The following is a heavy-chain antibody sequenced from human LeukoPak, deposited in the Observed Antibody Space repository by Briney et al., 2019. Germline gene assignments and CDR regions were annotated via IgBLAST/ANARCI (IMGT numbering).Heavy chain of an antibody. D-gene: IGHD2-2*01. CDR1: GGSFSDYY. V-gene: IGHV4-34*01. CDR2: INHSGST. Sequence: SETLSLTCAVYGGSFSDYYWSWIRQPPGTGLEWIGEINHSGSTNYNPSLKSRVTISVDTSKKQFSLKLSSVTAADTAVYYCARVRGYCSSTSCYGNWFDSWGQGTLVTVSS. CDR3: ARVRGYCSSTSCYGNWFDS. J-gene: IGHJ5*01.